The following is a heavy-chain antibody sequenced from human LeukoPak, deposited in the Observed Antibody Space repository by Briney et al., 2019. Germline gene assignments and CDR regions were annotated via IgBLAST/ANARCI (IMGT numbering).Heavy chain of an antibody. J-gene: IGHJ4*02. CDR1: GGSISSYY. CDR3: ARGGSLPGGPPL. CDR2: IYYSGGT. D-gene: IGHD4-17*01. Sequence: SETLSLTCTVSGGSISSYYWSWIRQPPGKRLEWIGYIYYSGGTNYNPSLKSRVTISVDTSKNQFSLKLSSVTAADTAVYYCARGGSLPGGPPLWGQGTLVTVSS. V-gene: IGHV4-59*01.